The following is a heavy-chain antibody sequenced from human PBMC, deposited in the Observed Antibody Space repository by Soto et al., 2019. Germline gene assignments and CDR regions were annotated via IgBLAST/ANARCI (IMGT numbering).Heavy chain of an antibody. J-gene: IGHJ1*01. CDR2: IKSKTDGGTT. CDR1: GFTFRNAW. Sequence: PGGSLRLSCAASGFTFRNAWMSWVRQAPGKGPEWVGRIKSKTDGGTTDYAAPVRGRFTISRDDSKNTLYLQMNGLKTEDTAVYYCTTGPYYYGSGSYYPDCWGQGT. CDR3: TTGPYYYGSGSYYPDC. D-gene: IGHD3-10*01. V-gene: IGHV3-15*01.